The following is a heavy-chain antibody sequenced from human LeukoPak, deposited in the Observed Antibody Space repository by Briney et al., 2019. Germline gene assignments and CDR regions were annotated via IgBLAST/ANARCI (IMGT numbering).Heavy chain of an antibody. J-gene: IGHJ4*02. V-gene: IGHV4-59*01. CDR1: GGSFSGYY. CDR3: ARVRGGDSYDFWSGYYFDY. CDR2: IYYSGST. D-gene: IGHD3-3*01. Sequence: SETLSLTCAVYGGSFSGYYWSWIRQPPGKGLEWIGYIYYSGSTNYNPSLKSRVTISVDTSKNQFSLKLSSVTAADTAVYYCARVRGGDSYDFWSGYYFDYWGQGTLVTVSS.